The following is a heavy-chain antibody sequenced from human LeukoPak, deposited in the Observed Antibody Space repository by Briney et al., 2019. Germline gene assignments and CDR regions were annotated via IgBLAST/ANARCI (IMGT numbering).Heavy chain of an antibody. CDR2: INSNGGIT. CDR1: GFTFSSYL. V-gene: IGHV3-64D*06. J-gene: IGHJ4*02. D-gene: IGHD5-12*01. CDR3: VTGGYHDF. Sequence: GGSLRLSCSASGFTFSSYLMHWVRQAPGKGLEYVSAINSNGGITYSADSVRGRFTISRDSSKNTLYFQMGSLRAEDTAVYYCVTGGYHDFWGQGTLVTVSS.